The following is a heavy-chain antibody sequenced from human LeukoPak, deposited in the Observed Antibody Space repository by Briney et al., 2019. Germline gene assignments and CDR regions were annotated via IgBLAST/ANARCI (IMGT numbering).Heavy chain of an antibody. CDR3: GRPLQRGSWTQRALDY. CDR1: GYTFTSYD. D-gene: IGHD3-10*01. Sequence: ASVKVSCKASGYTFTSYDISWVRQATGQGLEWMGWMNPNSGNAGYAQRFQGRVTMTRNNSISTAYMELTSLRSEDTAVYYCGRPLQRGSWTQRALDYWGQGTLVSVSS. CDR2: MNPNSGNA. V-gene: IGHV1-8*01. J-gene: IGHJ4*02.